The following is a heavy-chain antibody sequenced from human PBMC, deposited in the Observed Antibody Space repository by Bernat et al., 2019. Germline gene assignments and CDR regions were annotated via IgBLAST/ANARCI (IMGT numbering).Heavy chain of an antibody. D-gene: IGHD2-15*01. CDR2: ISSSGSTI. Sequence: EVQLVESGGGLVQPGGSLRLSCAASGFTFSSYEMNWVRQAPGKGLEWVSYISSSGSTIYYADSVKGRFTISRDNAKNSLYLQMNSLRAEDTAAYYCARETVVAATRIQTLDYWGQGTLVTVCS. J-gene: IGHJ4*02. V-gene: IGHV3-48*03. CDR3: ARETVVAATRIQTLDY. CDR1: GFTFSSYE.